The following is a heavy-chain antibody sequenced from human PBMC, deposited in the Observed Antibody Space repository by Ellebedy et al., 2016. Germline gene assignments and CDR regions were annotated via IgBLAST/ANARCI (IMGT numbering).Heavy chain of an antibody. CDR1: GFSFSRHI. CDR2: ISDAAI. J-gene: IGHJ3*01. CDR3: ARESTRVHLGPRPEGEPFDV. Sequence: GESLKISXVASGFSFSRHIFNWVRQAPGKGLEWVSHISDAAIYHADSVKGRFTISRDNAKNSLFLQMNSLRDEDTAIYYCARESTRVHLGPRPEGEPFDVWGQGTLVTVS. D-gene: IGHD2-21*01. V-gene: IGHV3-48*02.